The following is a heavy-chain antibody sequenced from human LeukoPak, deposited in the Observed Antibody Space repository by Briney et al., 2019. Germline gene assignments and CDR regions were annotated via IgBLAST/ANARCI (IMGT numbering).Heavy chain of an antibody. CDR1: GFTFSSYA. Sequence: GGSLRLSCAASGFTFSSYAMSWVRQAPGKGLEWVSAISGSGGSTYYADSVKGRFTISRDNSKSTLYLQMNSLRAEDTAVYYCAKVLPRAYYYDSSGSYYFDYWGQGTLVTVSS. D-gene: IGHD3-22*01. CDR2: ISGSGGST. J-gene: IGHJ4*02. V-gene: IGHV3-23*01. CDR3: AKVLPRAYYYDSSGSYYFDY.